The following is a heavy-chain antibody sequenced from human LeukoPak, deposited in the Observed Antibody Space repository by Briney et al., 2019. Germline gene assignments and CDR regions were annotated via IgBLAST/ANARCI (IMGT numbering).Heavy chain of an antibody. CDR3: ARQGSGGRSFDV. D-gene: IGHD1-26*01. V-gene: IGHV4-59*08. Sequence: SETLSLTCTVSGGSISTYYWSWIRQPPGKGLEWIGYMYNSGSTNYNPSLKSRVTISIATSKNQVSLRLSSVTAADTAVYYCARQGSGGRSFDVWGQGTMVTVSS. J-gene: IGHJ3*01. CDR2: MYNSGST. CDR1: GGSISTYY.